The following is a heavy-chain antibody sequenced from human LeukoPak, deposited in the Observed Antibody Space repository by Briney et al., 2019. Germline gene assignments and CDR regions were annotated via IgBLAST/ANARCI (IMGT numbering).Heavy chain of an antibody. V-gene: IGHV1-2*02. J-gene: IGHJ6*03. D-gene: IGHD3-10*01. CDR3: ARDRGSEDYYGSGSYYSYYYYYMDV. CDR2: INPNSGGT. Sequence: ASVKVSCKASGYTFTGYYMHWVRQAPGQGLEWMGWINPNSGGTNYAQKFQGRVTMTRDTSISTAYMELSRLRSDDTAVYYCARDRGSEDYYGSGSYYSYYYYYMDVWGKGTTVTVSS. CDR1: GYTFTGYY.